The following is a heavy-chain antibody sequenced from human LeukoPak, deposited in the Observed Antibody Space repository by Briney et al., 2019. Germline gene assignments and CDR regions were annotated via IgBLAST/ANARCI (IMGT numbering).Heavy chain of an antibody. V-gene: IGHV3-23*01. D-gene: IGHD3-22*01. CDR2: ISGSDGTT. Sequence: GGSLRLSCAASGFTFSNYAMSWVRQAPGKGLEWVSGISGSDGTTYYADSVKGRFTISRDNSKNTLYLQMNGLRAEDTAVYYCARDYRPGGAMIVVVTPGVDYWGQGTLVTVSS. CDR3: ARDYRPGGAMIVVVTPGVDY. CDR1: GFTFSNYA. J-gene: IGHJ4*02.